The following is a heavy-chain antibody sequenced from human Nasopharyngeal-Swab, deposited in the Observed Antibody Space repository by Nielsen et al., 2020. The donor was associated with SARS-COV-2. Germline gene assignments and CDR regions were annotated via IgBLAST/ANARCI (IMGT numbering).Heavy chain of an antibody. V-gene: IGHV4-34*01. Sequence: WIRQPPGKGLEWIGEINHSGSTNYNPSLKSRVTISVDTSKNQFSLKLSPVTAADTAVYYCARGQKGEQQLDPPLKTNNWFDPWGQGTLVTASS. D-gene: IGHD6-13*01. CDR2: INHSGST. CDR3: ARGQKGEQQLDPPLKTNNWFDP. J-gene: IGHJ5*02.